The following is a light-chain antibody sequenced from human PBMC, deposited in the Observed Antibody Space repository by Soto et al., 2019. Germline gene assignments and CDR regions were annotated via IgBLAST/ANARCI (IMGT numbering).Light chain of an antibody. CDR3: QVWDSSSDHAV. J-gene: IGLJ2*01. Sequence: SYELTQPPSVSVAPGKTARITCGGNNIGSKSVHWYQQKPGQAPVLVIYYDSDRPSGIPERFSGSNSGNTATLTISRVEAGDDADYYCQVWDSSSDHAVFGGGTKVTVL. CDR2: YDS. CDR1: NIGSKS. V-gene: IGLV3-21*04.